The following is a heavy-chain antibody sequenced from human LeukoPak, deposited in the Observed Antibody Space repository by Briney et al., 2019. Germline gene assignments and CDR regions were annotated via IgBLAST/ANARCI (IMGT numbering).Heavy chain of an antibody. CDR1: GFTFSSYE. CDR3: ARSMPTVTTGANFDY. D-gene: IGHD4-17*01. V-gene: IGHV3-48*03. CDR2: ISSSGSTI. J-gene: IGHJ4*02. Sequence: GGSLRLSCAASGFTFSSYEMNWVRQAPGKGLEWVSYISSSGSTIYYADSVKGRFTISRDNAKNSMYLQMNSLRAEDTAVYYCARSMPTVTTGANFDYWGQGTLVTVSS.